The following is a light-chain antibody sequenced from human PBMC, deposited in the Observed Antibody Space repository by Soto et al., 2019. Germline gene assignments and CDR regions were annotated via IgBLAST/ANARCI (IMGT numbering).Light chain of an antibody. CDR3: QHYGGLWT. V-gene: IGKV1-5*01. J-gene: IGKJ1*01. CDR1: QSITNR. CDR2: DAY. Sequence: DIQMPQSPSTLSASVGDRVTITCRASQSITNRLAWYQQKPGKAPQVLIYDAYSLESGVPSRFSGSGSGTEFFLSISSLQPDDFATYWCQHYGGLWTFGQGTKVEIK.